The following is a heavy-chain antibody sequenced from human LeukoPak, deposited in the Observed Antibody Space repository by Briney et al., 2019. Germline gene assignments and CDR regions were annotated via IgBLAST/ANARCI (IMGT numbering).Heavy chain of an antibody. Sequence: ASVKVSCKASGYTFTSYGISWVRQAPGQGLEWMGWISAYNGNTNFAQKLQGRVTMTTDTSTSTAYMELRSLRSDDTAVYYCARVPVIVGAHNWFDPWGQGTLVTVSS. D-gene: IGHD1-26*01. CDR1: GYTFTSYG. V-gene: IGHV1-18*01. CDR2: ISAYNGNT. J-gene: IGHJ5*02. CDR3: ARVPVIVGAHNWFDP.